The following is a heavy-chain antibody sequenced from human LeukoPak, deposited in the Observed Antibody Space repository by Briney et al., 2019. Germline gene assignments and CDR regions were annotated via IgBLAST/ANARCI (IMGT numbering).Heavy chain of an antibody. J-gene: IGHJ4*02. V-gene: IGHV3-13*01. CDR1: EFTFSSYD. Sequence: GGSLRLSCAASEFTFSSYDMHWVRQATGKGLEWVSTIDTAGNAWYPDSVKGRFTISRENAKNSLNLQMNSLRVGATDVYYCARAKMPGIQTAGRVNYFDSWGQGTLVTVSA. D-gene: IGHD6-13*01. CDR2: IDTAGNA. CDR3: ARAKMPGIQTAGRVNYFDS.